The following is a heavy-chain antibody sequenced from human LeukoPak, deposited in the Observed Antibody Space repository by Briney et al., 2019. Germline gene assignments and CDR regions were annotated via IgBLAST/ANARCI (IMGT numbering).Heavy chain of an antibody. CDR1: GGSISSGRYS. D-gene: IGHD5-12*01. V-gene: IGHV4-30-2*01. CDR3: ARGDIVATITNWFDP. J-gene: IGHJ5*02. CDR2: IYHSGST. Sequence: SQTLSLTCAVSGGSISSGRYSWSWIRQPPGKGLEWIGYIYHSGSTYYNPSLKSRVTISVDTSKNQFSLKLSSVTAADTAVYYCARGDIVATITNWFDPWGQGTLVTVSS.